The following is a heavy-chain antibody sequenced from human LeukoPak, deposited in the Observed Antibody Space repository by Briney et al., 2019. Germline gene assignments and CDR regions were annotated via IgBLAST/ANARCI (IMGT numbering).Heavy chain of an antibody. J-gene: IGHJ6*02. V-gene: IGHV3-7*05. CDR1: GFTFSSYW. Sequence: GGSLRLSCAASGFTFSSYWVNWVRQAPGKGLEWVATIKQVGTETYYVDSVRGRFTISRDNTKNSLYLQMNGLTAEDTAVYYCTRVIMPVYYYGMDVWGQGTTVTVSS. CDR2: IKQVGTET. D-gene: IGHD2-2*01. CDR3: TRVIMPVYYYGMDV.